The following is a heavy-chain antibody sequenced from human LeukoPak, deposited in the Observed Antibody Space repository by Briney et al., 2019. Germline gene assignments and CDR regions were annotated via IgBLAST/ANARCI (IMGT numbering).Heavy chain of an antibody. J-gene: IGHJ4*02. Sequence: NSSETLSLTCAVYGGSFSGYYWSWIRQPPGKGLEWIGEINHSGSTSYNPSLKSRVTISVDTSKNQFSLKLSSVTAADTAVYYCAREGVGRVSPFDYWGQGTLVTVSS. CDR3: AREGVGRVSPFDY. D-gene: IGHD1-26*01. CDR1: GGSFSGYY. V-gene: IGHV4-34*01. CDR2: INHSGST.